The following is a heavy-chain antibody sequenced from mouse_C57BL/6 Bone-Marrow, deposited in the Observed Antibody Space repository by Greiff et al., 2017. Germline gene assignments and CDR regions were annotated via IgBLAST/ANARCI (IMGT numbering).Heavy chain of an antibody. V-gene: IGHV1-72*01. J-gene: IGHJ2*01. CDR3: ARWDYY. D-gene: IGHD4-1*01. CDR2: IDTNSGGT. CDR1: GYTFTSYW. Sequence: QVQLKESGPELVKPGASVKLSCTASGYTFTSYWMHWVQQRPGRGLEWIGRIDTNSGGTKYNEKFKSKATLTVDKPSSTAYMQLSSLASEDSAVYYCARWDYYWGQGTTPTVSS.